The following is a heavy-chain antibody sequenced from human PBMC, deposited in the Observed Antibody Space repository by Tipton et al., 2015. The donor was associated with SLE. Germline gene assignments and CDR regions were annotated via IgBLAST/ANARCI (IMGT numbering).Heavy chain of an antibody. D-gene: IGHD6-19*01. V-gene: IGHV4-61*01. CDR1: GGSISSGSHY. CDR2: IYYSGST. J-gene: IGHJ4*02. Sequence: TLSLTCTVSGGSISSGSHYWSWIRQPPGKGLEWIGYIYYSGSTNYNPSLKSRVTISVDTSKNQFSLKLSSVTAADTAVYYCAREGSSGHYWGQGTLVTASS. CDR3: AREGSSGHY.